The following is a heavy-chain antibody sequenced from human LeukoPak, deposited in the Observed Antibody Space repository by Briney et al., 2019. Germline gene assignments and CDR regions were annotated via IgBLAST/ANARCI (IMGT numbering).Heavy chain of an antibody. CDR2: IYYSGST. Sequence: ESSQTLSLTCAVSGGSISSGGYYWSWIRQHPGRGLEWIGYIYYSGSTYYNPSLKSRVTISVDTSKNQFSLKLSPVTAADTAVYYCARFVEMATTVDFDYWGQGTLVTVSS. V-gene: IGHV4-31*11. CDR1: GGSISSGGYY. D-gene: IGHD5-24*01. CDR3: ARFVEMATTVDFDY. J-gene: IGHJ4*02.